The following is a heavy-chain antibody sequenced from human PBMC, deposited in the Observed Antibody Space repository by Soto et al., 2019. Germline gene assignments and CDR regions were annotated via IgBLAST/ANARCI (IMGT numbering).Heavy chain of an antibody. Sequence: QVQLVQSGAEVKKPGASVKVSCKASGYIFSTYDINWVRQAPGQGLEWMGWLNPNSGNTGYAQKFKGRVTMTRNTSINTAYMELSSLGSEDTAVYYCARDHRYNWNDEGWFDPWGQGTLVTVSS. CDR2: LNPNSGNT. CDR3: ARDHRYNWNDEGWFDP. J-gene: IGHJ5*02. CDR1: GYIFSTYD. V-gene: IGHV1-8*01. D-gene: IGHD1-20*01.